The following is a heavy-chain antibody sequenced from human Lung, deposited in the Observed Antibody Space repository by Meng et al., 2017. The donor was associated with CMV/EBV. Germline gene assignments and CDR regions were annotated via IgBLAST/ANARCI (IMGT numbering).Heavy chain of an antibody. CDR1: GSTLKYYG. V-gene: IGHV3-30*02. D-gene: IGHD3-3*01. Sequence: SLTLSCAASGSTLKYYGMHWVRQAPGKGLEWVAFIHFDGSNEHYADSVTGRFTISRDNPKNMLYLEMNSLRVEDTAVYYCAKAVFGVVIDYWGQGTMVTVAS. J-gene: IGHJ4*02. CDR2: IHFDGSNE. CDR3: AKAVFGVVIDY.